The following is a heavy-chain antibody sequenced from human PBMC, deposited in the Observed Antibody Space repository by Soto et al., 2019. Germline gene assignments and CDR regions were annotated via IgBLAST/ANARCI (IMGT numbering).Heavy chain of an antibody. Sequence: GGSLRLFCAPSGFTFSHAWMSWVRQAPGKGLEWVGRIKSRADGETKDYGAPVRGRFTISRDDAKDTFYLQMNSLRSEDTAVYYCCVVKRLDQYSTSGYWCDPWGPGTLVTVSS. CDR3: CVVKRLDQYSTSGYWCDP. J-gene: IGHJ5*02. CDR2: IKSRADGETK. CDR1: GFTFSHAW. V-gene: IGHV3-15*01. D-gene: IGHD2-15*01.